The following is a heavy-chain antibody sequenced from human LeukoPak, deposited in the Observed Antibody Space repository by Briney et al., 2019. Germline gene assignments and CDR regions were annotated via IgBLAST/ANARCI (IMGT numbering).Heavy chain of an antibody. Sequence: ASVKVSCKTSGYIFAGYNMHWVRQAPGQGVEWMGRIYPNSGDTMISQKFQGRVTVTRDTSISTVYMQLKGLRSDDTAIYYCAREGSAFDYYYFDSWGRGTLVTVSS. V-gene: IGHV1-2*02. CDR3: AREGSAFDYYYFDS. CDR1: GYIFAGYN. CDR2: IYPNSGDT. J-gene: IGHJ4*02. D-gene: IGHD5-12*01.